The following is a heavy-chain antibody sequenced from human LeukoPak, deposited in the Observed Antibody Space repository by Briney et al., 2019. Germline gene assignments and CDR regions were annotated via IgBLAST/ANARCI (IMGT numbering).Heavy chain of an antibody. CDR1: GGSFSGYY. CDR3: ASSRIYYENGGWSYGMDV. V-gene: IGHV4-34*01. J-gene: IGHJ6*02. D-gene: IGHD3-22*01. CDR2: INHSGTT. Sequence: SETLSLTCGVYGGSFSGYYWSWIRQSPGMGLDWIAEINHSGTTNYNPPFKSRVTISIDTSKNQFSLKLTSVTAADTAVYYCASSRIYYENGGWSYGMDVWGQGTTVTVSS.